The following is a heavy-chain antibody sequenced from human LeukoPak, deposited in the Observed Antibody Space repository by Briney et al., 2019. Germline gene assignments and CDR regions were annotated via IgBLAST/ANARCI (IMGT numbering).Heavy chain of an antibody. J-gene: IGHJ4*02. CDR2: IYPGDSDT. CDR3: ARSPNTGTVDY. CDR1: GSIFTSYW. Sequence: GXSLQISCKGSGSIFTSYWIGWVRQLPGKGLEGMGMIYPGDSDTRYSPSFQGQVTISADKSKRTSTQEWSSMKASDTAMYYCARSPNTGTVDYWGQGTLVTVSS. V-gene: IGHV5-51*01. D-gene: IGHD1-7*01.